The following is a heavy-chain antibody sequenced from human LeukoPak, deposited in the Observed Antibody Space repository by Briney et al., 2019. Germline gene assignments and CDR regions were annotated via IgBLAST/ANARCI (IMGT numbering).Heavy chain of an antibody. J-gene: IGHJ4*02. D-gene: IGHD1-20*01. CDR3: ATGHITGGTGFDY. CDR2: IDPEDGET. V-gene: IGHV1-69-2*01. CDR1: GYTSPDYY. Sequence: ASVKVSCKVSGYTSPDYYVHWVQQAPGKGLEWMGLIDPEDGETIYAEEFQGRVSISADTSTDTAYMELSSLRFDDTAVYYCATGHITGGTGFDYWGQGTLVTVSS.